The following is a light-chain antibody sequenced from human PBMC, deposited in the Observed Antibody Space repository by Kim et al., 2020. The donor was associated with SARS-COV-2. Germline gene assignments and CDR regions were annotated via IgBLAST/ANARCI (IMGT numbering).Light chain of an antibody. Sequence: ASHACRTSRSLTSRHVARYQEKASKAPRLLIYGASNRATGVPDRFSGSGSGTDFTLTISRLEAEGFAVYFCQQYGSSPLVTFGQGTRLEIK. CDR3: QQYGSSPLVT. J-gene: IGKJ5*01. CDR1: RSLTSRH. V-gene: IGKV3-20*01. CDR2: GAS.